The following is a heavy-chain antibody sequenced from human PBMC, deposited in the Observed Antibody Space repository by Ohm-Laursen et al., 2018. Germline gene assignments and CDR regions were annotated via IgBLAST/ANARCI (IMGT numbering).Heavy chain of an antibody. V-gene: IGHV4-4*07. D-gene: IGHD4-11*01. CDR3: ARDNSNYGWFDP. Sequence: SETLSLTCVVSDASIDSAKWSWVRQSAGKQLEWIGRVSQIGTPSYNPSFGSRVIISVESSKNRASLVLGAVTAADTAVYFCARDNSNYGWFDPWGQGTLVTVSS. CDR1: DASIDSAK. J-gene: IGHJ5*02. CDR2: VSQIGTP.